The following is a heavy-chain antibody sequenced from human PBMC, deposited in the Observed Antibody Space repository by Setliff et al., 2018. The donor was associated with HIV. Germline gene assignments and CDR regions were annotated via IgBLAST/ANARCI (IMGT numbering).Heavy chain of an antibody. CDR1: GDTFSSYA. CDR2: IIPIFGAT. CDR3: ASGPFYGDYHPGLYYFDY. D-gene: IGHD4-17*01. J-gene: IGHJ4*02. V-gene: IGHV1-69*13. Sequence: SVMVSCKASGDTFSSYAISWVRQAPGQGLEWMGGIIPIFGATNYAHKFQGRVTITADESTSTAYMELSSLRSEDTAVYYCASGPFYGDYHPGLYYFDYWGQGTLVTVSS.